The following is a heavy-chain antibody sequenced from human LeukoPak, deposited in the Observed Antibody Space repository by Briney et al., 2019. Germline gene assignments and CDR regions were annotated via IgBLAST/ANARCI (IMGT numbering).Heavy chain of an antibody. V-gene: IGHV4-39*07. J-gene: IGHJ6*03. CDR1: GDSISSSSYY. Sequence: SETLSLTCTVSGDSISSSSYYWGWIRQPPGKGLEWIGSIYYSGSTYYNPSLKSRVTISVDTSKNQFSLKLSSVTAADTAMYYCARRGRSSNYMDVWGKGTTVTVSS. CDR2: IYYSGST. CDR3: ARRGRSSNYMDV. D-gene: IGHD6-6*01.